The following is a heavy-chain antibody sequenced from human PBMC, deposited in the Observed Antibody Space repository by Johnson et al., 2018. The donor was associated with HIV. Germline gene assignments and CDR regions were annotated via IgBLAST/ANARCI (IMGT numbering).Heavy chain of an antibody. CDR1: GFTVSSNY. CDR3: ARGMYGDAFDI. CDR2: IYSGSNT. Sequence: VYLVESGGGLVKPGGSLRLSCAASGFTVSSNYMSWVSQAPGKGLEWVSVIYSGSNTYYADSVKGRFTISRDNSKNTLYLQMNSLRAEDTAVYYCARGMYGDAFDIWGQGTMVTVSS. J-gene: IGHJ3*02. D-gene: IGHD2-8*01. V-gene: IGHV3-53*01.